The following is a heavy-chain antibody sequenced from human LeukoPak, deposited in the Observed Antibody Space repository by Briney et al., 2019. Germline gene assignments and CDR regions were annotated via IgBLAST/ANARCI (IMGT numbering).Heavy chain of an antibody. CDR3: AKGSASSGRIGPFDY. D-gene: IGHD6-19*01. CDR1: GFTFSSYA. CDR2: ISGSGDST. J-gene: IGHJ4*02. Sequence: GGSLRLSCAASGFTFSSYAMSWVRQAPGKGLEWVSVISGSGDSTYYADSVKGRFTISRDNSKNTLYLQMNSLRAEDTAVYYCAKGSASSGRIGPFDYWAREPWSPSPQ. V-gene: IGHV3-23*01.